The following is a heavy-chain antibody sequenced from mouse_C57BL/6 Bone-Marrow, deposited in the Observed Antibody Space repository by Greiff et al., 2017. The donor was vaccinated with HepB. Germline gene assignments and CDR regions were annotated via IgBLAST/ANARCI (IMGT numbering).Heavy chain of an antibody. V-gene: IGHV14-3*01. CDR3: ARGVTTVVASMDY. CDR1: GSNIKNTY. D-gene: IGHD1-1*01. Sequence: VHVKQSVAELVRPGASVKLSCTASGSNIKNTYMHWVKQRPEQGLEWIGRIDPANGNTKYAPKFQGKATITADTSSNTAYLQLSSLTSEDTAIYYCARGVTTVVASMDYWGQGTSVTVSS. J-gene: IGHJ4*01. CDR2: IDPANGNT.